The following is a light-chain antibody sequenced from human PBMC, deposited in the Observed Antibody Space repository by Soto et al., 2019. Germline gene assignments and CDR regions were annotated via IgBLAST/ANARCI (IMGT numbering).Light chain of an antibody. Sequence: GERDTLSCRASQSVSSYLAWYQQKPGQAPRLLIYDASNRATGIPARFSGSGSGTDFTLTISSLEPEDFAVYYCQQRSNWPLTFGGGTK. CDR1: QSVSSY. CDR2: DAS. V-gene: IGKV3-11*01. J-gene: IGKJ4*01. CDR3: QQRSNWPLT.